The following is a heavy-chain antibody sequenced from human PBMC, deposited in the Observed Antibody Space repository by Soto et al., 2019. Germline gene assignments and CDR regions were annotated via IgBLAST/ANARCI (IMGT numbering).Heavy chain of an antibody. CDR1: GGTFSNYG. D-gene: IGHD3-9*01. J-gene: IGHJ4*02. Sequence: ASVKVSCTASGGTFSNYGINWVRQAPGQGLEWMGGIIPLFDTTNHAQKYQGRLTITADESTSTAHMELSSLRSEDTAVYYCASGQVENFEEGAFDSWGQVTLVTVSS. CDR2: IIPLFDTT. V-gene: IGHV1-69*01. CDR3: ASGQVENFEEGAFDS.